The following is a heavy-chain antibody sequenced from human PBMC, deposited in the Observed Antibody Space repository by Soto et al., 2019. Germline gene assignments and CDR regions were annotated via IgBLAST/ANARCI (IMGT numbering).Heavy chain of an antibody. CDR2: IWYDGSNK. V-gene: IGHV3-33*01. CDR3: ARSTVGIAAAGRFDY. CDR1: GFTFSSYG. D-gene: IGHD6-13*01. Sequence: GGSLRLSCAASGFTFSSYGMHWVHQAPGKGLEWVAVIWYDGSNKYYADSVKGRFTISRDNSKNTLYLQMNSLRAEDTAVYYCARSTVGIAAAGRFDYWGQGTLVTVSS. J-gene: IGHJ4*02.